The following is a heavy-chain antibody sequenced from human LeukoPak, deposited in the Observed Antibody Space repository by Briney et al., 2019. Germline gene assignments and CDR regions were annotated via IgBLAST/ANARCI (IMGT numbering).Heavy chain of an antibody. CDR1: GFTFSSYA. CDR3: AREGGPYGGDFDY. CDR2: ISYDGSNK. D-gene: IGHD4-23*01. Sequence: PGGSLRLSCAASGFTFSSYAMHWVRQAPGKGLEWVAVISYDGSNKYYADSVKGRFTISRDNSKNTLYLQMNSLRAEDTAVYYCAREGGPYGGDFDYWGQGTLVTVSS. V-gene: IGHV3-30-3*01. J-gene: IGHJ4*02.